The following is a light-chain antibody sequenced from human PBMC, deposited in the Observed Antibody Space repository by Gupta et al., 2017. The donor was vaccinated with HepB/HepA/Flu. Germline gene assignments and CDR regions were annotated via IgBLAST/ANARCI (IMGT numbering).Light chain of an antibody. V-gene: IGKV1-6*01. CDR1: QGIKND. CDR3: RQYYNYPRT. J-gene: IGKJ1*01. Sequence: AIQMTQSPSSLSASVGDRVTITCRASQGIKNDLSWYQQKPGKAPKFLIYAASRLESGVPSRFSGSGSGTDFTLTISSLQPEDFATYYCRQYYNYPRTFGQGTRVEIK. CDR2: AAS.